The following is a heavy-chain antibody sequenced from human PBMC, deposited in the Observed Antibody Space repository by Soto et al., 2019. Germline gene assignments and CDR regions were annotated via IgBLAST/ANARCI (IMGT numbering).Heavy chain of an antibody. D-gene: IGHD3-10*01. J-gene: IGHJ6*02. CDR2: ISSSSSYI. CDR3: RLCYYYGSGSIMDV. CDR1: GFTFSSYS. Sequence: EVQLVESGGGLVKPGGSLRLSCAASGFTFSSYSMNWVRQAPGKGLEWVSSISSSSSYIYYADSVKGRFTISRDNAKNSLYMQMNSLSAEDTAVYYCRLCYYYGSGSIMDVWGQGTTVTVSS. V-gene: IGHV3-21*01.